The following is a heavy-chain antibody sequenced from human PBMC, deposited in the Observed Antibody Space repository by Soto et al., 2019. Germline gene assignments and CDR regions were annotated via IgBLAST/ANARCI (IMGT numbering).Heavy chain of an antibody. D-gene: IGHD6-13*01. V-gene: IGHV4-39*02. J-gene: IGHJ4*02. Sequence: PSETLSLTCTVAGVSISSRSYYWGWIRQPPGKGLEWIGSIYYSGSTYYNPSLKSRVTISVDTSKKQLSLKVRSVTAADTAVYYCVRDSGAKLSSSWGQGTLVTVSS. CDR2: IYYSGST. CDR3: VRDSGAKLSSS. CDR1: GVSISSRSYY.